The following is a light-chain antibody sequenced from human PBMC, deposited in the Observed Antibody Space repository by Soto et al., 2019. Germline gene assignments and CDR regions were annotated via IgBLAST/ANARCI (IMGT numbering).Light chain of an antibody. CDR3: QQSYNTFPT. CDR2: AAS. CDR1: QSISTY. V-gene: IGKV1-39*01. J-gene: IGKJ1*01. Sequence: DIQMTQSPSSLSASVGERVTITCRASQSISTYLNWYQQKPGKAPNLLIYAASTLQSGVPSRFSGSCSGTDFTLSISSLQPADFATYYCQQSYNTFPTFGQGTKVEIK.